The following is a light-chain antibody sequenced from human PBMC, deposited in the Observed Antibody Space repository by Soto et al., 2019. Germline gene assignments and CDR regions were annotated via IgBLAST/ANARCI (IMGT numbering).Light chain of an antibody. J-gene: IGLJ2*01. CDR3: ATWDGSLSAVL. CDR2: SNS. Sequence: QSVPTQPPSASGTPGQRVTISCSGSTSNIGSNAVNWYQHIPGTAPKLLIFSNSQRPTGVPDRFSGSKSGTSASLAISGLQSEDEADYYCATWDGSLSAVLFGGGTKVTVL. CDR1: TSNIGSNA. V-gene: IGLV1-44*01.